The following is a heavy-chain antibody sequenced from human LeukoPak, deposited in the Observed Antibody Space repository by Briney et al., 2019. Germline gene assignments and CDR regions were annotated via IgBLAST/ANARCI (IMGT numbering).Heavy chain of an antibody. V-gene: IGHV1-2*04. D-gene: IGHD6-13*01. CDR2: INPNSGGT. J-gene: IGHJ6*02. CDR3: ARGAGTFSGYYYYGMDV. CDR1: GYTFINYA. Sequence: GASVKVSCKASGYTFINYAISWVRQAPGQGLEWMGWINPNSGGTNYAQKFQGWVTMTRDTSISTAYMELSRLRSDDTAVYYCARGAGTFSGYYYYGMDVWGQGTTVTVSS.